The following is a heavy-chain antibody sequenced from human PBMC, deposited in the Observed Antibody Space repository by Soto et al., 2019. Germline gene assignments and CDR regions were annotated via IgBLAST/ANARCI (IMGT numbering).Heavy chain of an antibody. V-gene: IGHV5-51*01. Sequence: GESLKISCKGSGYSFTSYWIGWVRQMPGKGLEWMGIIYPGDSDTRYSPSFQGQVTISADKSLSTAYLQWSSLKASDTAMYYCATQPRYCSGGSCYGYYYYMDVWGKGTTVTVSS. CDR1: GYSFTSYW. D-gene: IGHD2-15*01. CDR2: IYPGDSDT. CDR3: ATQPRYCSGGSCYGYYYYMDV. J-gene: IGHJ6*03.